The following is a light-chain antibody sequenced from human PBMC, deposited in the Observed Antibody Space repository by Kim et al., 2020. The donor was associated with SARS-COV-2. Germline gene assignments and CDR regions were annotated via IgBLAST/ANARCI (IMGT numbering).Light chain of an antibody. CDR3: SSYTSIVV. Sequence: SPRQSITISCTGTSSDVGAYNYVTWYQQHPGKAPKLMIYDVSNRPSGVSNRFSGSKSGNTASLTISGLQAEDEADYYCSSYTSIVVFGGGTQLTVL. J-gene: IGLJ2*01. CDR2: DVS. CDR1: SSDVGAYNY. V-gene: IGLV2-14*03.